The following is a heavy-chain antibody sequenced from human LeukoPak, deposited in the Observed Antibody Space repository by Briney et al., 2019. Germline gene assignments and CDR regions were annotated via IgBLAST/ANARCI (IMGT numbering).Heavy chain of an antibody. CDR2: IGGSGGST. V-gene: IGHV3-23*01. CDR3: AREARGDV. CDR1: GFTFYTYA. J-gene: IGHJ6*02. Sequence: GGSLRLSCAASGFTFYTYAMSWVRQAPGKGLEWVSAIGGSGGSTFYADSVMGRFTISRDNSKNTLYLQMNSLRAEDTAAYYCAREARGDVWGQGTTVTVSS.